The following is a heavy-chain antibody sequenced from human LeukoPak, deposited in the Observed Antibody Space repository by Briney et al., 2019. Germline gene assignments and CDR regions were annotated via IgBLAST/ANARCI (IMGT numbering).Heavy chain of an antibody. CDR3: ATDDYDSAVYSY. Sequence: SETLSLTCAVYGGSFSGYYWSWFRQPAGKGLEWIGRIYTSGSTNYNPSLKSRVTMSLDTSKNHFSLNLRSVTAADTAVYFCATDDYDSAVYSYWGQGTLVTVSS. CDR2: IYTSGST. CDR1: GGSFSGYY. V-gene: IGHV4-4*07. J-gene: IGHJ4*02. D-gene: IGHD3-22*01.